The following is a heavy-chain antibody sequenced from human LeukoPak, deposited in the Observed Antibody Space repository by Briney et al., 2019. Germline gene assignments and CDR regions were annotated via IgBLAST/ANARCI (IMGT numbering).Heavy chain of an antibody. CDR2: ISYDGSNK. CDR3: ARDGRNYYDRSGYYSALAY. D-gene: IGHD3-22*01. J-gene: IGHJ4*02. Sequence: GRSLRLSCAASGFTFNSYAMHWVRQAPGRGLEWVAVISYDGSNKYSADSVKGRFTISRDNSKNTLYLQMNSLRADDTAVYYCARDGRNYYDRSGYYSALAYWGQGTLVTVSS. V-gene: IGHV3-30-3*01. CDR1: GFTFNSYA.